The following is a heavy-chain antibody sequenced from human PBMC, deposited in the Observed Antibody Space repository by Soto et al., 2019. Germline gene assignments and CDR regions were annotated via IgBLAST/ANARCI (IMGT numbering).Heavy chain of an antibody. D-gene: IGHD3-10*01. V-gene: IGHV3-11*05. CDR1: GFTFGDYY. CDR3: ARVPNYYVDL. Sequence: GGSLRLSCAVSGFTFGDYYVSWIRQAPGKGLEWVSKISSSRSYTNYADSVKGRFTISRDNAKNSLYLQMNSLRAEDTAVYYCARVPNYYVDLWGRGTLVTVSS. CDR2: ISSSRSYT. J-gene: IGHJ2*01.